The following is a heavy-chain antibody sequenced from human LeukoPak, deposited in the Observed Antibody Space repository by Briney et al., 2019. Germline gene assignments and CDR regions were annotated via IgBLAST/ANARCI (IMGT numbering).Heavy chain of an antibody. CDR2: IKQDGREK. CDR3: ARGSLSSGSYLNY. J-gene: IGHJ4*02. D-gene: IGHD1-26*01. V-gene: IGHV3-7*01. Sequence: GGSLSLSCAVSGCTFSTYWMSWVRQAPGKGLQWVANIKQDGREKYYVASVKGRFTNTRDNAKNSLYLQMNSLRVEDTAVYYCARGSLSSGSYLNYWGQGTLVSVSS. CDR1: GCTFSTYW.